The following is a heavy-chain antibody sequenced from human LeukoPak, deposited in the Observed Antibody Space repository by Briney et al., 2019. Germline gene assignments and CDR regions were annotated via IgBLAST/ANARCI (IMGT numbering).Heavy chain of an antibody. V-gene: IGHV4-39*01. J-gene: IGHJ4*02. Sequence: SETLSLTCTVSGGSISSSSYYWGWIRQPPGKGLEWSGSIYYSGSTYYNPSLKSRVTISVDTSKNQFSLKLSSVTAADTAVYYCARLWGFDYWGQGTLVTVSS. CDR2: IYYSGST. D-gene: IGHD7-27*01. CDR1: GGSISSSSYY. CDR3: ARLWGFDY.